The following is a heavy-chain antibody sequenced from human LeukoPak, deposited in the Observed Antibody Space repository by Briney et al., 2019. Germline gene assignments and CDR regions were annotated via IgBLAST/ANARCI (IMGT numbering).Heavy chain of an antibody. J-gene: IGHJ5*02. Sequence: ASVKVSCKASGYTFTSYGISWVRQAPGQGPEWMGWISAYNGNTNYAQKLQGRVTMTTDTSTSTAYMELRSLRSDDTAVYYCARDHNGDALWDWFDPWGQGTLVTVSS. CDR1: GYTFTSYG. CDR3: ARDHNGDALWDWFDP. CDR2: ISAYNGNT. D-gene: IGHD4-17*01. V-gene: IGHV1-18*01.